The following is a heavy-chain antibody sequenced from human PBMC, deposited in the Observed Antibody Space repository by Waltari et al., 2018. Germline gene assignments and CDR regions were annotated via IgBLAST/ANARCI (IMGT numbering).Heavy chain of an antibody. J-gene: IGHJ6*02. V-gene: IGHV4-59*01. D-gene: IGHD7-27*01. CDR2: IYYSGST. CDR1: GGSISSYY. CDR3: ARDPGNLGYYYGMDV. Sequence: QVQLQESGPGLVKPSETLSLTCTVSGGSISSYYWSWIRQPPGKGLEWIGYIYYSGSTNYTPSLKSRVTISVDTSRNHFSLKLRSVTAADTAVYYCARDPGNLGYYYGMDVWGQGTTVTVSS.